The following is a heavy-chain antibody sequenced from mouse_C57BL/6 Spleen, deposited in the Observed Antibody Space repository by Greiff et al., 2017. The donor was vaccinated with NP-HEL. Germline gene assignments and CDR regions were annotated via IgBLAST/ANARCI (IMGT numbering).Heavy chain of an antibody. CDR3: ARSTDYGNPGMDY. J-gene: IGHJ4*01. CDR1: GYAFSSYW. V-gene: IGHV1-80*01. D-gene: IGHD2-1*01. CDR2: IYPGDGDT. Sequence: VQLQQSGAELVKPGASVKISCKASGYAFSSYWMNWVKQRPGKGLEWIGQIYPGDGDTNYNGKFKGKATLTADKSSSTAYMQLSSLTSEDSAVYFCARSTDYGNPGMDYWGQGTSVTVSS.